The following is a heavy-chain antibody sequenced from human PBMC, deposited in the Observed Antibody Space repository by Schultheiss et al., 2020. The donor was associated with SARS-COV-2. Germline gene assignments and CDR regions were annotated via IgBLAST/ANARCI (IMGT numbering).Heavy chain of an antibody. CDR3: AREIRGAFDY. D-gene: IGHD3-10*01. J-gene: IGHJ4*02. V-gene: IGHV3-30*01. CDR2: ISYDGSNK. CDR1: GFTFSSYA. Sequence: GGSLRLSCAASGFTFSSYAMHWVRQAPGKGLEWVAVISYDGSNKYYADSVKGRFTISRDNSKNTLYLQMNSLRAEDTAVYYCAREIRGAFDYWGQGTLVTVSS.